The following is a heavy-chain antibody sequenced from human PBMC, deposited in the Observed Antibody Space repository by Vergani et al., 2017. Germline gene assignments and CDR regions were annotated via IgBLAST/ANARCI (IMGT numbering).Heavy chain of an antibody. J-gene: IGHJ6*03. Sequence: VQLVESGGDLVQPGRSLRLSCTASEFTFSSYGMHWVRQAPGKGLDWVAVISSDGSYKYYADSVKGRFTISRDNSKNTLYLQMNSLRPEDTAVYYCAASAAQGPYYYYYMDVWGKGP. D-gene: IGHD2-2*01. CDR2: ISSDGSYK. CDR3: AASAAQGPYYYYYMDV. V-gene: IGHV3-30*03. CDR1: EFTFSSYG.